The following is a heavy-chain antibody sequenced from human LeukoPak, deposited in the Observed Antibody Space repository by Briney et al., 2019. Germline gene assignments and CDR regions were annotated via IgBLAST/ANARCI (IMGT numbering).Heavy chain of an antibody. V-gene: IGHV1-18*01. CDR2: ISAYNGNT. D-gene: IGHD3-3*01. CDR1: GYTFTSYG. Sequence: ASVKVSCKASGYTFTSYGISWVRQAPGQGLEWMGWISAYNGNTNYAQKLQGRVTMTTDTSTSTACMELRSLRSDDTAVYYCARDVFHDFWSSGLHYFDYWGQGTLVTVSS. J-gene: IGHJ4*02. CDR3: ARDVFHDFWSSGLHYFDY.